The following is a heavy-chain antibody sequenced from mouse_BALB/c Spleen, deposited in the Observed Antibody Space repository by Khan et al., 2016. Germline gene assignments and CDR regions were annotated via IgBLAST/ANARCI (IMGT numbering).Heavy chain of an antibody. Sequence: VQLKQSGAELVKPGASVKLSCTASGFNIKDTYMHWVKQRPEQGLEWIGRIDPANGNTKYDPKFQGKATITADTSSNTAYLQLSSLTSEYTAVYYCARRYDYAMDYWGQGTSVTVSS. V-gene: IGHV14-3*02. J-gene: IGHJ4*01. CDR3: ARRYDYAMDY. CDR2: IDPANGNT. CDR1: GFNIKDTY. D-gene: IGHD2-14*01.